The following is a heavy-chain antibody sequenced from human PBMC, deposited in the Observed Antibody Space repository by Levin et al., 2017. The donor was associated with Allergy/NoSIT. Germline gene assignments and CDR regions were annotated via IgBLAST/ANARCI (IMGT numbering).Heavy chain of an antibody. D-gene: IGHD6-19*01. J-gene: IGHJ3*02. V-gene: IGHV3-48*01. Sequence: GGSLRLSCAASGFIFSSYSMNWVRQAPGKGLEWVSYISSSSSSIYYADSVKGRFTISRDNAKNSLYMQMNSLRAEDTAVYYCAKGYSSGRGAFDIWGQGTMVTVSS. CDR3: AKGYSSGRGAFDI. CDR1: GFIFSSYS. CDR2: ISSSSSSI.